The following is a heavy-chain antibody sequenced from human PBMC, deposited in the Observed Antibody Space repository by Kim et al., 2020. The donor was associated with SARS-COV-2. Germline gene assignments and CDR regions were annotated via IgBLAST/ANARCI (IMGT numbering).Heavy chain of an antibody. J-gene: IGHJ4*02. CDR2: ISSNGGST. CDR1: GFTFSSYA. Sequence: GGSLRLSCSASGFTFSSYAMHWVRQAPGKGLEYVSAISSNGGSTYYADSVKGRFTISRDNSKNKLYLQMSSLRAEDTAVYYCVRSSQQLVTPFDYWGQGTLVTVSS. CDR3: VRSSQQLVTPFDY. D-gene: IGHD6-13*01. V-gene: IGHV3-64D*06.